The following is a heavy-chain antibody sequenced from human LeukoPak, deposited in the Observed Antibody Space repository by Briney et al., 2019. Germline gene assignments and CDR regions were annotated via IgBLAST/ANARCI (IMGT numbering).Heavy chain of an antibody. CDR2: IYYSGST. V-gene: IGHV4-39*01. Sequence: PSETLSLTCTVSGGSISSTSHYWGWIRQPPGKGLEWIGCIYYSGSTYYNPSLKSRVTISVDTSKNQFSLKLSSMTAADTAVYYCGRHRGYYGSGSKVDYWGQGTLVTVSS. CDR3: GRHRGYYGSGSKVDY. CDR1: GGSISSTSHY. J-gene: IGHJ4*02. D-gene: IGHD3-10*01.